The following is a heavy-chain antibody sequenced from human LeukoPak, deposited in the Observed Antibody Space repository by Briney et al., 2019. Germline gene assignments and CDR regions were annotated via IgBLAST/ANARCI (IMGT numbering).Heavy chain of an antibody. D-gene: IGHD1-26*01. CDR1: GFTFSSYG. CDR3: AKINHCVGHHCYYYYYMDV. V-gene: IGHV3-30*02. Sequence: PGGSLRLSCAASGFTFSSYGMHWVRQAPGKGLEWVAFTRYDGSNKYYADYVRGRFTISRVNSKNALYLQMNMLRAEDTAVYYCAKINHCVGHHCYYYYYMDVWGKGTTVTVSS. CDR2: TRYDGSNK. J-gene: IGHJ6*03.